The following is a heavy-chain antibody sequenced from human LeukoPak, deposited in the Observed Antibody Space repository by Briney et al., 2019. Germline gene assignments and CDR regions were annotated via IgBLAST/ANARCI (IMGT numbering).Heavy chain of an antibody. Sequence: SETLSLTCTVSGGSISSYYWSWIRQPPGKGLEWIGYIYYSGSTNYNPSLKSRVTISVDTSKNQFSLKLSSVTAADTAVYYCAGSLWFGDTPDPSYFDYWGQGTLVTVSS. CDR3: AGSLWFGDTPDPSYFDY. J-gene: IGHJ4*02. D-gene: IGHD3-10*01. CDR2: IYYSGST. CDR1: GGSISSYY. V-gene: IGHV4-59*01.